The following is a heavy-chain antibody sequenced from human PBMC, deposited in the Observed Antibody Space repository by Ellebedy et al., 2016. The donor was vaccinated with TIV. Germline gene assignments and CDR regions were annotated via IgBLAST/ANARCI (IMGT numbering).Heavy chain of an antibody. CDR2: ISYGGDTK. CDR3: AKEYDSRGYGAYFDY. J-gene: IGHJ4*02. V-gene: IGHV3-30*18. CDR1: GFTFSTYG. Sequence: GESLKISCAASGFTFSTYGMQWVRQAPGKGLEWVAVISYGGDTKYYADSVKGRFTISRDNSKNTVYLQMNTLRPEDTAVYYCAKEYDSRGYGAYFDYWGQGTLVTVSS. D-gene: IGHD3-22*01.